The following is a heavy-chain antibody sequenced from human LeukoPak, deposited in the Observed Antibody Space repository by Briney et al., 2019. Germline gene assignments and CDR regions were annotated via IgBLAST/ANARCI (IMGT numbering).Heavy chain of an antibody. CDR2: ISSSSNSI. J-gene: IGHJ4*02. CDR3: ARGPSCSSVSCYTTGLFDY. Sequence: RGSLRLSCTASGFTFSIYSMNWVRQAPGKGLEWVSSISSSSNSIYYADSVKGQFTISRDNAKNSLYLQMNSLRAEDTAVYYCARGPSCSSVSCYTTGLFDYWGQGTLVTVSS. V-gene: IGHV3-21*01. CDR1: GFTFSIYS. D-gene: IGHD2-15*01.